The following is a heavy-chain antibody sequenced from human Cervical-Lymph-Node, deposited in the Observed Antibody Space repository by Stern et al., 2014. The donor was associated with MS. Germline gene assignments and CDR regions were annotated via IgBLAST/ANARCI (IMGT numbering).Heavy chain of an antibody. CDR1: GFAVRKNY. J-gene: IGHJ3*01. CDR2: IYTDAST. CDR3: ARAIFGVNTAAMAPDAFDS. Sequence: EVQLVESGGGLIQPGGSLRLSCAAPGFAVRKNYMSWVRQAPGKGMELVSLIYTDASTYYSGSVEGRFPISIDTSKNTLFLQMNSLRAEDTAMYYCARAIFGVNTAAMAPDAFDSWGQGTMVTVSS. D-gene: IGHD3-3*01. V-gene: IGHV3-53*01.